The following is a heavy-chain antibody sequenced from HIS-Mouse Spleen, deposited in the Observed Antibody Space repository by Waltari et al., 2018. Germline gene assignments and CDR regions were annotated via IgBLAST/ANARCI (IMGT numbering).Heavy chain of an antibody. J-gene: IGHJ4*02. CDR3: ARVYYDFWSGYYY. D-gene: IGHD3-3*01. V-gene: IGHV1-8*01. Sequence: QVQLVQSGAEVKKPGASVKVSCKASGYTFTSYDINWVRQATGQGLEWMGWMNPRSGKPGYAQKFQGRVTMTRTTSISTAYMELSSLRSEDTAVYYCARVYYDFWSGYYYWGQGTLVTVSS. CDR1: GYTFTSYD. CDR2: MNPRSGKP.